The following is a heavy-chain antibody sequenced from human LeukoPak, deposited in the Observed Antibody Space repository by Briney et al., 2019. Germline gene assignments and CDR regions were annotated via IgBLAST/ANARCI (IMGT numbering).Heavy chain of an antibody. J-gene: IGHJ4*02. CDR1: GFTFSTYA. V-gene: IGHV3-30*02. Sequence: PGGSLRLSCAASGFTFSTYAMHWVRQAPGKGLEWVAFIWPDGSKKYYADSVKGRFAISRENSKNTVYLQMNSLRAEDTAVYYCAKKGRQVVTPLDYWGQGTLVTVSS. CDR2: IWPDGSKK. D-gene: IGHD2-21*02. CDR3: AKKGRQVVTPLDY.